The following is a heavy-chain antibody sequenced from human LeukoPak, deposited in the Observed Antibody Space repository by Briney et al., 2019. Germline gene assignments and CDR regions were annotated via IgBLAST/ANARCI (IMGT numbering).Heavy chain of an antibody. Sequence: GGSLRLSCAASGFTFSNAWMSWVRQAPGKGLEWVGRIKSKTDGGTTDYAAPVKGRFTISRDDSKNTLYLQMNSLKTEDTAVYYCTTDRSYGSGSSLGGYWGQGTLVTVSS. D-gene: IGHD3-10*01. CDR1: GFTFSNAW. CDR2: IKSKTDGGTT. CDR3: TTDRSYGSGSSLGGY. J-gene: IGHJ4*02. V-gene: IGHV3-15*01.